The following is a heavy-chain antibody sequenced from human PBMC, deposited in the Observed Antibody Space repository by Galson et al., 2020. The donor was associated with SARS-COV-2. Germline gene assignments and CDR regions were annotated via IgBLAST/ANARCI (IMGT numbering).Heavy chain of an antibody. D-gene: IGHD2-15*01. V-gene: IGHV3-21*01. CDR2: ISSSSSYI. Sequence: GGSLRLSCAASGFTFSSYSMNWVRQAPGKGLAWVSSISSSSSYIYYADSVKGRFIISRDNAKNSLYLQLNSLTAEDTAVYYCARDKEDGSTGSCLSYGMDVWGQGTTVTVSS. CDR1: GFTFSSYS. CDR3: ARDKEDGSTGSCLSYGMDV. J-gene: IGHJ6*02.